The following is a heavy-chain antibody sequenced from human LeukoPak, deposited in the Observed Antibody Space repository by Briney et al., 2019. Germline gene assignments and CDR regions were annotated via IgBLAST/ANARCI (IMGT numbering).Heavy chain of an antibody. CDR3: ARDRSITMVRGVIPRRAYGGAGIDY. V-gene: IGHV3-33*08. J-gene: IGHJ4*02. D-gene: IGHD3-10*01. CDR1: GFTFSSYA. CDR2: IWYDGSNK. Sequence: GGSLRLSCAASGFTFSSYAMSWVRQAPGKGLEWVAVIWYDGSNKYYADSVKGRFTISRDNSKNTLYLQMNSLRAEDTAVYYCARDRSITMVRGVIPRRAYGGAGIDYWGQGTLVTVSS.